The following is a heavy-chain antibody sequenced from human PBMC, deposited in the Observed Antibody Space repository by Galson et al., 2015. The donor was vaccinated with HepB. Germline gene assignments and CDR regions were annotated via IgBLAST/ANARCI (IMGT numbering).Heavy chain of an antibody. J-gene: IGHJ6*03. CDR1: GYTFTGYY. CDR2: INPNSGGT. CDR3: AREGFLEWFLYYYYYMDV. V-gene: IGHV1-2*06. Sequence: SVKVSCKASGYTFTGYYMHWVRQAPGQGLEWMGRINPNSGGTNYAQKFQGRVTMTRDTSISTAYMELSRLRSDDTAVYYCAREGFLEWFLYYYYYMDVWGKGTTVTVSS. D-gene: IGHD3-3*01.